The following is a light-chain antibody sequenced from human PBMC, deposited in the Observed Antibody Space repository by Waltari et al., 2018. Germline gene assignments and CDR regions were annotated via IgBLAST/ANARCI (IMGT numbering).Light chain of an antibody. CDR3: QQYDSYPLA. V-gene: IGKV1-5*03. J-gene: IGKJ4*01. CDR2: KSS. Sequence: NQMTQSPSTLSASVGDRVIITCRAGQSVGNWLAWYQQQPGKAPKFLIYKSSTLVSGVPSRFGGSGSRTEFTLTISSLHPDDFATYYCQQYDSYPLAFRGGTNVEI. CDR1: QSVGNW.